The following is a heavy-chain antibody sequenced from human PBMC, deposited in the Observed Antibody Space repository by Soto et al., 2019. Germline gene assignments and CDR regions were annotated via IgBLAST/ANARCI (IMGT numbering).Heavy chain of an antibody. Sequence: PGGSLRLSCAASGFTFSDYYMSWIRQAPGKGLEWVSYISSSSSYTNYADSVKGRFTISRDNAKNSLYLQMNSLRAEDTAVYYCARYDLYDILTGYYDYWGQGTLVTVSS. D-gene: IGHD3-9*01. V-gene: IGHV3-11*06. J-gene: IGHJ4*02. CDR3: ARYDLYDILTGYYDY. CDR1: GFTFSDYY. CDR2: ISSSSSYT.